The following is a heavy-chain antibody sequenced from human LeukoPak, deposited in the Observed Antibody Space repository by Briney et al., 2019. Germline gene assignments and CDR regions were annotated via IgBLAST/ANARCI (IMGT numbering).Heavy chain of an antibody. V-gene: IGHV3-48*04. CDR3: ARDPPLSTSHWNWFDP. J-gene: IGHJ5*02. CDR1: GFTFSSYS. Sequence: GGSLRLSCAASGFTFSSYSMNWVRQAPGKGLEWVSYISSSSSTIYYADSVKGRFTISRDNAKNSLYLQMNSLRAEDTAVYYCARDPPLSTSHWNWFDPWGQGTLVTVSS. D-gene: IGHD2-2*01. CDR2: ISSSSSTI.